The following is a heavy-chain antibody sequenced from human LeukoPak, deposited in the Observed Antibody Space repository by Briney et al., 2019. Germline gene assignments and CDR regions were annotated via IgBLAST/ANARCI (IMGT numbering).Heavy chain of an antibody. J-gene: IGHJ4*02. CDR2: FDPEDGET. D-gene: IGHD3-10*01. V-gene: IGHV1-24*01. Sequence: ASVKVSCKVSGYTLTELSMHWVRQAPGKGLEWMGGFDPEDGETIYAQKFQGRVTMTEDTSTDTAYMELSSLRSEDTAVYYCAKDGGVWFGESNDYWGRGTLVTVSS. CDR3: AKDGGVWFGESNDY. CDR1: GYTLTELS.